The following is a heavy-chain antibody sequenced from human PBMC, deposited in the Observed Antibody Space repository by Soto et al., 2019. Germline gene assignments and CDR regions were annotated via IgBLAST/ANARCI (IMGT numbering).Heavy chain of an antibody. J-gene: IGHJ4*02. CDR2: VYRTGSN. CDR3: ARARATIAAAAIFDC. V-gene: IGHV4-4*02. CDR1: GGSISTSNW. Sequence: QVQLQESGPGLVKPSGTLSLTCAVSGGSISTSNWWSWVRQPPGKGLEWIGEVYRTGSNNYNPSLESRITISVDKSKNQFSLKLTSVTAADTAVYYCARARATIAAAAIFDCWGQGTLVTVSS. D-gene: IGHD6-13*01.